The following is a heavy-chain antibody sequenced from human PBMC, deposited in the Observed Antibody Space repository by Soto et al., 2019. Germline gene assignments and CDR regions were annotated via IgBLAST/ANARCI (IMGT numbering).Heavy chain of an antibody. CDR3: ASDRGSSSGYIWFEP. CDR1: GGTFSRYA. D-gene: IGHD6-19*01. Sequence: QVQLVQSGAEVKKPGSSVKVSCNASGGTFSRYAISWVRQAPGQGLEWMGVLIPIFGTANYAQKFQGRVTITAYESTSTAYMELSSLRSEATAVYDCASDRGSSSGYIWFEPWGQGTLVTVSS. V-gene: IGHV1-69*01. J-gene: IGHJ5*02. CDR2: LIPIFGTA.